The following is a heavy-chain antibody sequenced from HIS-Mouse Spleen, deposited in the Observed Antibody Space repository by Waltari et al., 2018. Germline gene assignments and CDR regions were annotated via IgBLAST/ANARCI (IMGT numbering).Heavy chain of an antibody. J-gene: IGHJ3*02. CDR3: ARDRDQEGLDAFDI. V-gene: IGHV4-39*07. CDR1: GGSISSSSYY. Sequence: QLQLQESGPGLVKPSENLSLTCTVSGGSISSSSYYWGWIRQPPGKGLEWIGSIYYSGRTYYNPARKSRVTISVDTSKNQFALKLSSVTAADTAVYYCARDRDQEGLDAFDIWGQGTMVTVSS. D-gene: IGHD2-2*01. CDR2: IYYSGRT.